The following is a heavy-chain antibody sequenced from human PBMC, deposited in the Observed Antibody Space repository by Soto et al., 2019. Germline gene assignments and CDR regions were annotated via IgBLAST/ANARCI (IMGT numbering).Heavy chain of an antibody. J-gene: IGHJ4*01. CDR1: GYTFTSCD. CDR2: MSPKTANT. CDR3: TGGPPNWGFDY. Sequence: GASVKVSCKDSGYTFTSCDINWLRQTAGQGLEWMGWMSPKTANTGYAQKFQGRVTMTRSTSISTAYMELSSLTSEDTAVYYCTGGPPNWGFDYWGQGTQVTSPQ. D-gene: IGHD7-27*01. V-gene: IGHV1-8*01.